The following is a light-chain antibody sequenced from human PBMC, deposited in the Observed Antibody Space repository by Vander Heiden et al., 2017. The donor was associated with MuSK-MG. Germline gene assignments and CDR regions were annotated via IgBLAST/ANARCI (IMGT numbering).Light chain of an antibody. V-gene: IGLV2-23*02. J-gene: IGLJ3*02. CDR1: SSDVGSYNL. CDR2: EVS. Sequence: QSALTPPASVSGSPGQSITLSCTGTSSDVGSYNLVSWYQQHPGKAPILMIYEVSKRPSGVSNRFSGSKSGNTASLTISGRQAEDEADYYCCSYAGSSTWVFGGGTKLTVL. CDR3: CSYAGSSTWV.